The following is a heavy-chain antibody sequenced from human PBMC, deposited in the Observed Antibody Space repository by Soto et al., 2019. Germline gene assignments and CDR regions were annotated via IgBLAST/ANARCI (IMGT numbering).Heavy chain of an antibody. CDR1: GGSISGYH. D-gene: IGHD3-22*01. V-gene: IGHV4-59*01. J-gene: IGHJ4*02. CDR3: ARMHDSSGQNLYHFDY. CDR2: IYYSGNT. Sequence: PSETLSLTCTVSGGSISGYHWSWIRRPPGKGLEWIGYIYYSGNTNYTPSLKSRVTLSIDTSKKQFSLKLTSVTAADTGVYFCARMHDSSGQNLYHFDYWGLGTLVTAPQ.